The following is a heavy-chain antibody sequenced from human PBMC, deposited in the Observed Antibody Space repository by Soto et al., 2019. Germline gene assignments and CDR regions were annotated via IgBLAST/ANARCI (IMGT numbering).Heavy chain of an antibody. CDR1: GFTFSSYA. CDR3: AKSLDAYYDSSGYLIDY. Sequence: LRLSCAASGFTFSSYAMSWVRQAPGKGLEWVSAISGSGGSTYYADSVKGRFTISRDNSKNTLYLQMNSLRAEDTAVYYCAKSLDAYYDSSGYLIDYWGQGTLVTVSS. V-gene: IGHV3-23*01. J-gene: IGHJ4*02. CDR2: ISGSGGST. D-gene: IGHD3-22*01.